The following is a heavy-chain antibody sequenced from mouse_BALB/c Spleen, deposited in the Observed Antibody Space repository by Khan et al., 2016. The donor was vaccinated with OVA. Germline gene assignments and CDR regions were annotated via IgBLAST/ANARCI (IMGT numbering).Heavy chain of an antibody. Sequence: QIQLVQSVPELKKPGETVKISCKASGYTFTNNGMNWVKQNPGKGLKWMGWINTYTGEPTYVDDFKGRFAFSLETSATTAYLQINNLKNEDTATYFCARVGYAGTMDYWGQGTSVTVSS. CDR1: GYTFTNNG. V-gene: IGHV9-3-1*01. D-gene: IGHD2-14*01. CDR2: INTYTGEP. CDR3: ARVGYAGTMDY. J-gene: IGHJ4*01.